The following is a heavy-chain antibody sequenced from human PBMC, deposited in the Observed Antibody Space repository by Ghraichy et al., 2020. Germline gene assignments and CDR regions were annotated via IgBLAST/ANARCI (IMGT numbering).Heavy chain of an antibody. CDR2: INSDGSST. CDR3: ARDWYCSGGSCYRLDY. CDR1: GFTFSSYW. D-gene: IGHD2-15*01. Sequence: GSLRLSCAASGFTFSSYWMHWVRQAPGKGLVWVSRINSDGSSTNYADSVKGRFTISRENAKNTLYLQMNSLRAEDTAVYYCARDWYCSGGSCYRLDYWGQGTLVTVSS. J-gene: IGHJ4*02. V-gene: IGHV3-74*01.